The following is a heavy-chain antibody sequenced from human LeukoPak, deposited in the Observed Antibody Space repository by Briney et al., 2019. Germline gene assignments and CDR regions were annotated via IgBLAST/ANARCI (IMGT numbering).Heavy chain of an antibody. V-gene: IGHV3-48*01. CDR2: ISSSSTI. D-gene: IGHD1-26*01. CDR3: AGEISGSYYSNWFDP. CDR1: GFTFSSYS. Sequence: GGSLRLSCAASGFTFSSYSMNWVRQAPGKGLEWVSYISSSSTIYYADSVKGRFTISRDNAKNSLYLQMNSLRAEDTAVYYCAGEISGSYYSNWFDPWGQGTLVTVSS. J-gene: IGHJ5*02.